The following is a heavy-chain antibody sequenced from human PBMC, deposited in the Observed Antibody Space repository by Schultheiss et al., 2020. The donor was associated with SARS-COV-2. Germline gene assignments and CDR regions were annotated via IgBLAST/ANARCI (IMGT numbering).Heavy chain of an antibody. J-gene: IGHJ4*02. Sequence: LTCAASGFTFSNAWMNWVRQAPGKGLEWVGRIKSKTDGGTTDYAAPVKGRFTISRDDSKNTLYLQMNSLKTEDTAVYYCTTNIAVAGPGDYWGQGTLVTVSS. CDR3: TTNIAVAGPGDY. V-gene: IGHV3-15*07. CDR2: IKSKTDGGTT. CDR1: GFTFSNAW. D-gene: IGHD6-19*01.